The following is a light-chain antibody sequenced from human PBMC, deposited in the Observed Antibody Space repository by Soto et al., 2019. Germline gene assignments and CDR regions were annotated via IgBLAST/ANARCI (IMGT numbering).Light chain of an antibody. J-gene: IGKJ2*01. CDR1: QSVSSN. CDR2: GAS. CDR3: QQYNNWLRGT. V-gene: IGKV3-15*01. Sequence: EIVMTQSPATLSVSPGERATLSCRASQSVSSNLAWYQQKPGQAPRLLIYGASTRATGIPARFSGSGSGTEFALTISSRQAEDVAVYYCQQYNNWLRGTFGQGTKLEIK.